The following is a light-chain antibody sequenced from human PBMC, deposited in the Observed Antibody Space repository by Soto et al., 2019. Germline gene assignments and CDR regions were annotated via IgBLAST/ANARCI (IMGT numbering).Light chain of an antibody. V-gene: IGKV1-27*01. Sequence: DIPMTQSPSSLSASVGDRVTITCRASQGINNYVAWYQQKPGKPPKLLIYAASTLQSGVPSRFSGSGSGTDFTFTINSLQPEDVATYSCQKYSCVPDFGPGTKVDIK. CDR3: QKYSCVPD. CDR1: QGINNY. CDR2: AAS. J-gene: IGKJ3*01.